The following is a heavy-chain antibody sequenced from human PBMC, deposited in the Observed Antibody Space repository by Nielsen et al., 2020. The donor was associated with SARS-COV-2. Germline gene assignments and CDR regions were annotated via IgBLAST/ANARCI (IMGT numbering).Heavy chain of an antibody. CDR1: GGSIRSSSYY. CDR2: IYYSGST. CDR3: ASHSDIVLMVYAPFDY. J-gene: IGHJ4*02. D-gene: IGHD2-8*01. V-gene: IGHV4-39*01. Sequence: SETLSLTCTVSGGSIRSSSYYWGWIRQPPGKGLEWIGSIYYSGSTYYNPSLKSRVTISVDTSKNQFSLKLSSVTAADTAVYYCASHSDIVLMVYAPFDYWGQGTLVTVSS.